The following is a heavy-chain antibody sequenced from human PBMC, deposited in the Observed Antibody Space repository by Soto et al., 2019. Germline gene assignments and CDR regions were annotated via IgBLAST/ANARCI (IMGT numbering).Heavy chain of an antibody. J-gene: IGHJ4*02. CDR1: GFTFSSYA. D-gene: IGHD6-19*01. V-gene: IGHV3-23*01. Sequence: PGGSLRLSCAASGFTFSSYAMSWVRQAPGKGLEWVSGINGDGGSTYYADSVKGRFTISRDNSKNTLFLQMNSLRVEDTAVYYCARAGWYRFDYWGQGTLVTVSS. CDR3: ARAGWYRFDY. CDR2: INGDGGST.